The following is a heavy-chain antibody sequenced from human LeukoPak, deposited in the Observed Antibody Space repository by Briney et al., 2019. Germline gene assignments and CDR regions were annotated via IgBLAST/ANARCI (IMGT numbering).Heavy chain of an antibody. D-gene: IGHD6-6*01. V-gene: IGHV3-23*01. Sequence: GRSMRLSCAASGFTFSNHGMSWVRQASGKGLEWVSAVSDSGSDTYYADSVKGRFTVSRDNSKNTLYLQMNSLRAEDTAVYYCAKRVPHSSSSAYFDNWGRGTLVTVSS. CDR1: GFTFSNHG. J-gene: IGHJ4*02. CDR2: VSDSGSDT. CDR3: AKRVPHSSSSAYFDN.